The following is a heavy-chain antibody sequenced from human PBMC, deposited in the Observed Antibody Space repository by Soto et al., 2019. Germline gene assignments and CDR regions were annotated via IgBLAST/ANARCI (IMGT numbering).Heavy chain of an antibody. CDR2: IYPDDSDS. V-gene: IGHV5-51*01. CDR1: GYKFTTYW. J-gene: IGHJ4*02. D-gene: IGHD4-17*01. CDR3: VAAYGDYLDY. Sequence: GASLKISCQGSGYKFTTYWIGWVRQMPGKGLEWMAIIYPDDSDSRYSPSFQGQVTISADKSIRTAYLQWSSLKASDTAIYYCVAAYGDYLDYWGQGTLVTVSS.